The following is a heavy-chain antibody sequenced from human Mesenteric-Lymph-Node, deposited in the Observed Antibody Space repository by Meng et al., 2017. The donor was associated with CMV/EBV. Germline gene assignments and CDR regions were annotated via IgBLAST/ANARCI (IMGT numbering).Heavy chain of an antibody. J-gene: IGHJ4*02. CDR1: GFTFDDYA. V-gene: IGHV3-9*01. D-gene: IGHD2-2*01. CDR3: ARGGPGIVVGPAATFDY. CDR2: ISWNGNSI. Sequence: GGSLRLSCAASGFTFDDYAMHWVRQAPGKGLEWVSGISWNGNSIGYADSVKGRFTISRDNAKNTLYLQMNSLRAEDTAVYYCARGGPGIVVGPAATFDYWGQGTLVTVSS.